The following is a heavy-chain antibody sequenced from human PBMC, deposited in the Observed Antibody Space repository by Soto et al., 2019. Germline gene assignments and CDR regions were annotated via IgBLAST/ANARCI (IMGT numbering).Heavy chain of an antibody. J-gene: IGHJ4*02. CDR1: GFIFGDFY. CDR3: ARDRDTYGHGFFDS. CDR2: ISTSSSYT. Sequence: GGSLRLSCAASGFIFGDFYMTCIRQAPGKGLEWVSEISTSSSYTNYADSVKGRFTVSRENANNTLYLEMNSLRAEDTAVYFCARDRDTYGHGFFDSWGQGALVTVSS. V-gene: IGHV3-11*05. D-gene: IGHD5-18*01.